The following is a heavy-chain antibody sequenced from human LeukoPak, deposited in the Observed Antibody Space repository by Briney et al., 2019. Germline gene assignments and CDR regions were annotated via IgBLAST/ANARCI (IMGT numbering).Heavy chain of an antibody. Sequence: GGSLRLSCAASGLTFSDYFMSWIRQAPGKGLEWVSYISSGGSIIYYADSVKGRFTISRDNAKNSVYLQMNSLRAEDTAVYYCARADDSSSGHFDYWGQGALVTVSS. J-gene: IGHJ4*02. D-gene: IGHD6-6*01. CDR3: ARADDSSSGHFDY. V-gene: IGHV3-11*04. CDR2: ISSGGSII. CDR1: GLTFSDYF.